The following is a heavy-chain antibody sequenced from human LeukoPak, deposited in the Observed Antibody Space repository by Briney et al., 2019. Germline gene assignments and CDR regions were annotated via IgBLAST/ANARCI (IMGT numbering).Heavy chain of an antibody. CDR3: ARVVVVTAIPIGHFDY. D-gene: IGHD2-21*02. Sequence: SETLSLTCAVYGYSISSGYYWGWIRQPPRKGLEWIGSIFHSGSTYYNPSLKSRVTISVDTSKNQVSLRLSSVTAADTAVYYCARVVVVTAIPIGHFDYWGQGTLVTVSS. CDR2: IFHSGST. J-gene: IGHJ4*02. CDR1: GYSISSGYY. V-gene: IGHV4-38-2*01.